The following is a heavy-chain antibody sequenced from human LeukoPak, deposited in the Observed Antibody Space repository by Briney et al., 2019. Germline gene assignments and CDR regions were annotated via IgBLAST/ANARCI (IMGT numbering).Heavy chain of an antibody. J-gene: IGHJ4*02. CDR1: GFTFSSYA. Sequence: PGGSLRLSCAASGFTFSSYAMSWVRQAPGKGLEWVSAISGSGGSTCYADSVKGRFTISRDNSKNTLYLQMNSLRAEDTAVYYCAKYTAYYYDSSGNNFDYWGQGTLVTVSS. CDR3: AKYTAYYYDSSGNNFDY. V-gene: IGHV3-23*01. CDR2: ISGSGGST. D-gene: IGHD3-22*01.